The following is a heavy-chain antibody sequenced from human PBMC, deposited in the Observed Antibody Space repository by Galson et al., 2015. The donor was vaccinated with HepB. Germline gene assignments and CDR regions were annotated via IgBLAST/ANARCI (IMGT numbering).Heavy chain of an antibody. CDR3: ARCGVNVGLRAFDI. J-gene: IGHJ3*02. CDR1: GFTFSSYS. CDR2: ISSSSSYI. V-gene: IGHV3-21*01. D-gene: IGHD1-26*01. Sequence: SLRLSCAASGFTFSSYSMNWVRQAPGKGLEWVSSISSSSSYIYYADSVKGRFTISRDNAKNSLYLQMNSLRAEDTAVYYCARCGVNVGLRAFDIWGQGTMVTVSS.